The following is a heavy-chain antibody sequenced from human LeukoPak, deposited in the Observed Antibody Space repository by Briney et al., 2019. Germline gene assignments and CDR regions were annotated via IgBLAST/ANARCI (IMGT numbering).Heavy chain of an antibody. CDR3: ARDSYYYGSGYYAHFDY. J-gene: IGHJ4*02. CDR2: IYTSGST. V-gene: IGHV4-4*07. D-gene: IGHD3-10*01. CDR1: GGSISSYY. Sequence: SETLSLTCSASGGSISSYYWSWIRQPAGKGLEWIGRIYTSGSTNYNPSLKSRVTMSVDTSKNQFSLKPSSVTAADTAVYYCARDSYYYGSGYYAHFDYWGQGTLVTVSS.